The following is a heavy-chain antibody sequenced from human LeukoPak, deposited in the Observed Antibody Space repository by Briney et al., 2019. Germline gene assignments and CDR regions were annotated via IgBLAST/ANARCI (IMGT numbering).Heavy chain of an antibody. Sequence: SETLSLTCTVSGGSISSYYWSWIRQPPGKGLEWIGYIYYSGSTNYNPSLKSRVTISVDTSKNQFSLKLSSVTAADTAVYYCARDRDCSSTSCYKGYYYYYMDVWGKGTTVTVSS. D-gene: IGHD2-2*02. CDR3: ARDRDCSSTSCYKGYYYYYMDV. CDR1: GGSISSYY. J-gene: IGHJ6*03. CDR2: IYYSGST. V-gene: IGHV4-59*01.